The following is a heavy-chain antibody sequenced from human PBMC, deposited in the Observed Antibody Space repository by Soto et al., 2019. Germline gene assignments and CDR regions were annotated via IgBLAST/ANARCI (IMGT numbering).Heavy chain of an antibody. V-gene: IGHV3-30*18. Sequence: GGSLRLSCAASGFTFSSYGMHWVRQAPGKGLEWVAVISYDGSNKYYADAVKGRFTISRDNSKNMLYLQMNSLRAEDTAVYYCAKARGWRLPYYYYGMDVWGQGTTVTVSS. J-gene: IGHJ6*02. CDR2: ISYDGSNK. D-gene: IGHD2-21*02. CDR1: GFTFSSYG. CDR3: AKARGWRLPYYYYGMDV.